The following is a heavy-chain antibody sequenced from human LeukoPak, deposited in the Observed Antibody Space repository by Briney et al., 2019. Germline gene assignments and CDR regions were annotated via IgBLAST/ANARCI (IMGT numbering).Heavy chain of an antibody. D-gene: IGHD6-13*01. CDR2: INHSGST. Sequence: SETLSLTCAVYGGSFSGYYRSWIRQPPGKGLEWIGEINHSGSTNYNPSLKSRVTISVDTSKDQFSLKLSSVTAADTAVYYCARGKGAAAWYYYGMDVWGQGTTVTVSS. CDR3: ARGKGAAAWYYYGMDV. V-gene: IGHV4-34*01. J-gene: IGHJ6*02. CDR1: GGSFSGYY.